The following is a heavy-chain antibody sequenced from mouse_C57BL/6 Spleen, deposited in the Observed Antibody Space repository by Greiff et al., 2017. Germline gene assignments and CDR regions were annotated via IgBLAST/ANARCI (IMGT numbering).Heavy chain of an antibody. CDR2: INPYNGGT. V-gene: IGHV1-19*01. CDR1: GYTFTDYY. CDR3: ARRAGDAMDY. Sequence: VQLKQSGPVLVKPGASVKMSCKASGYTFTDYYMNWVKQSHGKSLEWIGVINPYNGGTSYNQKLKGKATLTVDKSSSTAYMELNSLTSEDSAVYYCARRAGDAMDYWGQGTSVTVSS. J-gene: IGHJ4*01. D-gene: IGHD3-3*01.